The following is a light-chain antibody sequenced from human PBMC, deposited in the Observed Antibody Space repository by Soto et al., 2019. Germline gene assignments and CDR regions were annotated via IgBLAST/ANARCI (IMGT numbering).Light chain of an antibody. V-gene: IGKV1-5*01. J-gene: IGKJ2*01. CDR2: DAS. CDR1: QTISSW. Sequence: DIQMTQSPSSLSASVGDRVTIACRSSQTISSWLAWYQQKPGNAPNILIYDASSLASGVPSRFSGGGSETEFTLTISNLQPDDFGTYYCHQYKSYTPYTIGQGTKVDI. CDR3: HQYKSYTPYT.